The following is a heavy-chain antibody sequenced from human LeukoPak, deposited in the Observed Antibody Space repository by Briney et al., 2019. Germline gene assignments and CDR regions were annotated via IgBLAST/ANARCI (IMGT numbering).Heavy chain of an antibody. CDR2: IRNKANNYAT. Sequence: GGSLRLSCAASGFTFSVSAMYWVRQASGKGLEWVGRIRNKANNYATAYGASVKGRFTISRDDSKNTAYLQMNSLKSEDTAVYYCTYTSSSGVVYWGQGTLVTVSS. D-gene: IGHD6-6*01. CDR1: GFTFSVSA. V-gene: IGHV3-73*01. J-gene: IGHJ4*02. CDR3: TYTSSSGVVY.